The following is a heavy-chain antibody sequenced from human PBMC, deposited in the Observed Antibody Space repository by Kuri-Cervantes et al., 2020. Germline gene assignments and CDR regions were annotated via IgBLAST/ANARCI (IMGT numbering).Heavy chain of an antibody. CDR2: SYYSGST. J-gene: IGHJ6*03. Sequence: SETLSLTCAVSGGSISSGGYSWSWIRQPTGKGLEWIGYSYYSGSTNYNPSLRSLVTISVDTSKTQFSLKLSFVTAADTAVYYCARTPAGVTMVQGVINYYYYMDVWGKGTTVTVSS. D-gene: IGHD3-10*01. V-gene: IGHV4-61*08. CDR1: GGSISSGGYS. CDR3: ARTPAGVTMVQGVINYYYYMDV.